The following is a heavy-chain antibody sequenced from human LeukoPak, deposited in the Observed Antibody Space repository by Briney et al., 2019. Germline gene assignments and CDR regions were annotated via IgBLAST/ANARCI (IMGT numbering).Heavy chain of an antibody. Sequence: GESLKISCKGSGYSFTSYWIGWVRQMPGKGPEWMGIIYPGDSDTRYSTSFQGQVTISADKSISTAYLQWSSLKASDTAMYYCARGLSSISNWLDPWGQGTLVTVSS. D-gene: IGHD3-16*02. V-gene: IGHV5-51*01. J-gene: IGHJ5*02. CDR3: ARGLSSISNWLDP. CDR1: GYSFTSYW. CDR2: IYPGDSDT.